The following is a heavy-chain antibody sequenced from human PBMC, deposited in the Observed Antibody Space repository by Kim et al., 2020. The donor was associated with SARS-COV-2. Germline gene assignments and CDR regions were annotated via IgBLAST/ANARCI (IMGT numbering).Heavy chain of an antibody. D-gene: IGHD6-6*01. CDR3: ARSIAARLYYYYGMDV. J-gene: IGHJ6*02. V-gene: IGHV4-34*13. Sequence: SPKSRVTISVETSKNQFSLKLSSVTAADTAVYYCARSIAARLYYYYGMDVWGQGTTVTVSS.